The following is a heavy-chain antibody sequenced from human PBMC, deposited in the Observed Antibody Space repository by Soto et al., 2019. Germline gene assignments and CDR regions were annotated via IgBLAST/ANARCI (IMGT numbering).Heavy chain of an antibody. J-gene: IGHJ6*02. CDR1: GDSVSSNSAA. CDR3: TGITWFRGMDV. D-gene: IGHD3-10*01. V-gene: IGHV6-1*01. Sequence: SQTLSLTCAISGDSVSSNSAAWNWIRQCPSRGLEWLGRTYYKSKWNNDYALSVKSRITINPDTSKNQFSLHLYSVTPEDTAVNYCTGITWFRGMDVWGQGTPVTVSS. CDR2: TYYKSKWNN.